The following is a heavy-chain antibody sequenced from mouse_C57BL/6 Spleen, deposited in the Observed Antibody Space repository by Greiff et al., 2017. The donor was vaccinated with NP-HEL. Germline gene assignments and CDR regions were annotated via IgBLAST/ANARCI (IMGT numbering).Heavy chain of an antibody. Sequence: QVQLQQSGAELVRPGTSVKVSCKASGYAFTNYLIEWVKQRPGQGLEWIGVINPGSGGTNYNEKFKGKATLTADKSSSTAYMQLSSLTSEDSAVYFCAREGDGYPFDYWGQGTTLTVSS. CDR3: AREGDGYPFDY. CDR2: INPGSGGT. J-gene: IGHJ2*01. CDR1: GYAFTNYL. D-gene: IGHD2-3*01. V-gene: IGHV1-54*01.